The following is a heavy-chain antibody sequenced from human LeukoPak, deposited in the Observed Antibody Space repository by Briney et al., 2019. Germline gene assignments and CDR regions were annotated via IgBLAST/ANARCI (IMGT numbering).Heavy chain of an antibody. CDR1: GYIFTGYY. CDR3: ARGPPEYCSGGTCYSGRNWFDP. V-gene: IGHV1-2*02. Sequence: ASVKVSCKASGYIFTGYYVNWVRQAPGQGLEWMGWINPNSGDADYAQKFQGRVTMTRDTSISTAYMALTRLTSDDTAVYYCARGPPEYCSGGTCYSGRNWFDPWGQGTLVTVAS. CDR2: INPNSGDA. D-gene: IGHD2-15*01. J-gene: IGHJ5*02.